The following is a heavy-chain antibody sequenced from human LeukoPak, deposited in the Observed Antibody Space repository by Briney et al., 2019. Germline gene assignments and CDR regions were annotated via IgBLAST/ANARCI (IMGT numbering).Heavy chain of an antibody. CDR2: IYYSGST. CDR3: ARGTVGYCSGGSCQGWFDP. J-gene: IGHJ5*02. V-gene: IGHV4-38-2*02. Sequence: SETLSLTCTVSGYSISSGYYWGWIRQPPGKGLEWIGNIYYSGSTYYSPSLKSRVTISVDTSNKFSLKLSSVTAADTAVYYCARGTVGYCSGGSCQGWFDPWGQGTLVTVSS. CDR1: GYSISSGYY. D-gene: IGHD2-15*01.